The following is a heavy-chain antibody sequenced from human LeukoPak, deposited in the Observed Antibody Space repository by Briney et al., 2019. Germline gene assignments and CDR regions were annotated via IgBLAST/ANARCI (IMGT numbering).Heavy chain of an antibody. Sequence: PSETLSLTCAVSGGSISSSNWWSWVRQPPGKGLEWIGEIYHSGSTNYNPSLKSRVTISVDTSKNQFSLKLSSVTAADTAVYYCARHDAGDCSSTSCYDAFDIWGQGTMVTVSS. CDR3: ARHDAGDCSSTSCYDAFDI. D-gene: IGHD2-2*01. V-gene: IGHV4-4*02. CDR2: IYHSGST. J-gene: IGHJ3*02. CDR1: GGSISSSNW.